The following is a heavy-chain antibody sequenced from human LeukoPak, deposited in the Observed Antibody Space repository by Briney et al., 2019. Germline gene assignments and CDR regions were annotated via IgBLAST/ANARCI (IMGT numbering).Heavy chain of an antibody. Sequence: GGSLRLSCAASGFSFSGSWMHWVRQAPAKGLVWVSRIDSDGSTTTYADSVQGRFTISRDNAKNTLYLQMNSLRAEDTAVYYCIRGLGGGSDYWGLGTLVTVTS. V-gene: IGHV3-74*03. D-gene: IGHD4-23*01. J-gene: IGHJ4*02. CDR2: IDSDGSTT. CDR3: IRGLGGGSDY. CDR1: GFSFSGSW.